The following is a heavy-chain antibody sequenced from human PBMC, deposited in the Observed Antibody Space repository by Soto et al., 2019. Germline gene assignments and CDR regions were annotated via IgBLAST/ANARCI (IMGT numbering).Heavy chain of an antibody. CDR3: AGDTVMGDYYGMDV. J-gene: IGHJ6*02. D-gene: IGHD4-4*01. CDR1: GFTFSSYA. Sequence: GGSLRLSCAASGFTFSSYAMHWVRQAPGKGLERVAVISYDGSNKYYADSVKGRFTISRDNSKNTLYLQMNSLRAEDTAVYYCAGDTVMGDYYGMDVWGQGTTVTVSS. V-gene: IGHV3-30-3*01. CDR2: ISYDGSNK.